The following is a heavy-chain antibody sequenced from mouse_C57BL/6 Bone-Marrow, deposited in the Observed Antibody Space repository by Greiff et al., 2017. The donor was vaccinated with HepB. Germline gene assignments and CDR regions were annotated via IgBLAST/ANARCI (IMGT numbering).Heavy chain of an antibody. Sequence: QVQLQQSGTELVKPGASVKLSCKASGYTFTSYWMHWVKQRPGQGLEWIGNINPSNGGTNYNEKFKSKATLTVDKSSSTAYMQLSSLTSEDSAVYYCARNEGYYGSSSWYFDVWGTGTTVTVSS. D-gene: IGHD1-1*01. CDR1: GYTFTSYW. J-gene: IGHJ1*03. V-gene: IGHV1-53*01. CDR2: INPSNGGT. CDR3: ARNEGYYGSSSWYFDV.